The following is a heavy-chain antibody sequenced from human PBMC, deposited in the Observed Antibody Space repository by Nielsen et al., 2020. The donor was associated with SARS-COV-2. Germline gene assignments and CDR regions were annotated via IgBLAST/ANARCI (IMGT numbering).Heavy chain of an antibody. CDR3: ERVAGTPPVSYSYFDL. CDR2: MSGSSSYI. J-gene: IGHJ2*01. D-gene: IGHD6-19*01. V-gene: IGHV3-11*05. Sequence: GGSLRLSCAGSGFTFSDYYMSWIRQAPGKGLEWVAQMSGSSSYIHYADSVKGRYTISKDSAKNSLYLQMNSLRAEDTAVYYCERVAGTPPVSYSYFDLWGRGTLVTVSS. CDR1: GFTFSDYY.